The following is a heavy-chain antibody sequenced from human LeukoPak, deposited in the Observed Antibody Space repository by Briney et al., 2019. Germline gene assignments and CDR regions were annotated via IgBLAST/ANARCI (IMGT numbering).Heavy chain of an antibody. CDR1: GYTFTSYG. V-gene: IGHV1-18*01. J-gene: IGHJ4*02. D-gene: IGHD6-6*01. CDR2: ISAYNDNT. Sequence: ASVKVSCKASGYTFTSYGISWVRQAPGQGLEWMGWISAYNDNTNYAQKLQGRVTMTTDTSTSTAYMELRSLRSDDTAVYYCARRIAARLTDDYWGQGTLVTVSS. CDR3: ARRIAARLTDDY.